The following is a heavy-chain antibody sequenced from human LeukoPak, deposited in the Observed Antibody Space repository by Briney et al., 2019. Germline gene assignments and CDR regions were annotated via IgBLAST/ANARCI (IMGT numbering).Heavy chain of an antibody. CDR1: GFTFSNYW. V-gene: IGHV3-7*03. Sequence: GGSLRLSCAASGFTFSNYWMTWVRQAPGKGLEWVANIKQDGSDKYYVDSVKGRFTISRDNSKNTLYLQMNSLRAEDTAVYYCANTILSHVVASDYWGQGTLVTVSS. CDR2: IKQDGSDK. J-gene: IGHJ4*02. D-gene: IGHD2-15*01. CDR3: ANTILSHVVASDY.